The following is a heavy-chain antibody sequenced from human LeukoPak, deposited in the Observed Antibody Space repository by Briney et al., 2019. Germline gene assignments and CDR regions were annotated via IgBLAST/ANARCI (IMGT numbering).Heavy chain of an antibody. J-gene: IGHJ4*02. CDR1: GFTFSSYA. V-gene: IGHV3-23*01. CDR3: AKDRRITSSSLGY. Sequence: GSLRLSCEASGFTFSSYAMTWVRQAPGKGLEWVSDISGSGGSTDHADSVKGRFTISRDNSKNTLYLQMNSLRADDTAVYYCAKDRRITSSSLGYWGQGTLVTVSS. CDR2: ISGSGGST. D-gene: IGHD1-14*01.